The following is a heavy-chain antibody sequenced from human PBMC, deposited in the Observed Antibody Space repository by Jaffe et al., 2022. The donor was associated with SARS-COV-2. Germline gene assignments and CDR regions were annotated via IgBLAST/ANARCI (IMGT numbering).Heavy chain of an antibody. V-gene: IGHV3-66*02. Sequence: EVQLVESGGGLVQPGGSLRLSCAASGFTVSSNYMSWVRQAPGKGLEWVSVIYSGGSTYYADSVKGRFTISRDNSKNTLYLQMNSLRAEDTAVYYCARAAVPGPGEVDWFDPWGQGTLVTVSS. J-gene: IGHJ5*02. D-gene: IGHD3-10*01. CDR2: IYSGGST. CDR1: GFTVSSNY. CDR3: ARAAVPGPGEVDWFDP.